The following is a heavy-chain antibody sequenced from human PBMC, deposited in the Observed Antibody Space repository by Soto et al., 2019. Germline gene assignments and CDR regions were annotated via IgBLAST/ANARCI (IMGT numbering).Heavy chain of an antibody. J-gene: IGHJ4*02. CDR2: IYYIGST. CDR1: GGSISSSSYY. V-gene: IGHV4-39*01. D-gene: IGHD1-26*01. CDR3: ARHVVGATPVRY. Sequence: PSETLSLTCTVSGGSISSSSYYWGWIRQPPGKGLEWIGSIYYIGSTYYNPSLNGRVTISVDTSKNQYSLKLSSVTAAETAVYYCARHVVGATPVRYWGQGTLVTVSS.